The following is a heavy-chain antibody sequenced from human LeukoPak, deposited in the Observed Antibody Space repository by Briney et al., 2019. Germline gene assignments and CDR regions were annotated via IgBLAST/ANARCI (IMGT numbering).Heavy chain of an antibody. V-gene: IGHV4-39*07. J-gene: IGHJ4*02. CDR2: IYHSGST. CDR1: GGSISSSSYY. D-gene: IGHD3-22*01. CDR3: AREGYYYDSSGYYYC. Sequence: PSETLSLTCTVSGGSISSSSYYWGWIRQPPGKWLEWIGSIYHSGSTYYDPSLKSRVTISVDTSKNQFSLKLSSVTAADTAVYYCAREGYYYDSSGYYYCWGQGTLVTVSS.